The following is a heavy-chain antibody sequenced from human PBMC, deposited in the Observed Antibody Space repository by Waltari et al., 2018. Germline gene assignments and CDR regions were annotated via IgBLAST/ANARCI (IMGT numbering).Heavy chain of an antibody. Sequence: EVQLLESGGGLVQPGGSLRLCCEASGFRFNNYAMRWYRHAQGRGLEWVSASSGGGTSTFYADAVKGRFTISRDSSKNTLYLHMNSLRAEDTAIYYCTKRGSLYYYGMDVWGQGTTVTVSS. CDR2: SSGGGTST. CDR3: TKRGSLYYYGMDV. J-gene: IGHJ6*02. V-gene: IGHV3-23*01. CDR1: GFRFNNYA. D-gene: IGHD3-10*01.